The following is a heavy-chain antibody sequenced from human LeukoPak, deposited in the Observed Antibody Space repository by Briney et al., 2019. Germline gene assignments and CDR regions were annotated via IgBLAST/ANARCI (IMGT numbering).Heavy chain of an antibody. CDR1: GYSISSGYY. Sequence: SSETLSLTCAVSGYSISSGYYWGWIRQPPGKGLEWIGSIYHSGSTYYNPSLKSRVTISVDTSKNQFSLKLSSVTAADTAVYYRARHPVPAADISGWFDPWGQGTLVTVSS. CDR2: IYHSGST. D-gene: IGHD2-2*01. J-gene: IGHJ5*02. V-gene: IGHV4-38-2*01. CDR3: ARHPVPAADISGWFDP.